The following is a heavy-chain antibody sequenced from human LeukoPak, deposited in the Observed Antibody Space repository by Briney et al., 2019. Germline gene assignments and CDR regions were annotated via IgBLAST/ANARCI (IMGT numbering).Heavy chain of an antibody. D-gene: IGHD5-12*01. V-gene: IGHV3-20*04. J-gene: IGHJ4*02. CDR3: AKTGPTTYYFDY. CDR1: GFTFDDYG. CDR2: INWNGGST. Sequence: GGSLRLSCAASGFTFDDYGMSWVRQAPGKGLEWVSGINWNGGSTGYADSVKGRFTISRDNAKNSLYLQMNSLRAEDTALYYCAKTGPTTYYFDYWGQGTLVTVSS.